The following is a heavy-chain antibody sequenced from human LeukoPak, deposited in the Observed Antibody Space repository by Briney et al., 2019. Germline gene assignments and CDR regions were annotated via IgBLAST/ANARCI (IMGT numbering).Heavy chain of an antibody. CDR3: ARQGDGYSFFEY. CDR1: GYTFTTYW. D-gene: IGHD5-24*01. CDR2: IYPGDSDT. Sequence: GESLKISCKGSGYTFTTYWIGWVRQMPGEGLEWMGIIYPGDSDTRYSPSFQGQVTISSDKSIKTTYLHWSSLKASDTAMYFCARQGDGYSFFEYWGQGALVTVSS. J-gene: IGHJ4*02. V-gene: IGHV5-51*01.